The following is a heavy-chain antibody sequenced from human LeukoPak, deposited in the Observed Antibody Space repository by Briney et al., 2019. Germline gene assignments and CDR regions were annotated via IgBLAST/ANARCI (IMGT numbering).Heavy chain of an antibody. Sequence: SQTLSLTCAISGDSVSSNSAAWNWIRQSPSRGLEWLGRTYYRSKWYNDYAVSVKSRITINPDTSKNQFSLQLNSVTPEDTAVYYCARDQRGYYDSSGYYYAIFDYWGQGTLVTVSS. CDR3: ARDQRGYYDSSGYYYAIFDY. CDR1: GDSVSSNSAA. V-gene: IGHV6-1*01. J-gene: IGHJ4*02. D-gene: IGHD3-22*01. CDR2: TYYRSKWYN.